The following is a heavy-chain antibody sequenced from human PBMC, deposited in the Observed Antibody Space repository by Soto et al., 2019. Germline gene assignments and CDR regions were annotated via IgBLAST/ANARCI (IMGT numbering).Heavy chain of an antibody. J-gene: IGHJ4*02. CDR1: GGSISSYY. CDR3: ARENYYGSGSYRLDS. CDR2: IYYSGRT. Sequence: PSETLSLTCTVSGGSISSYYWSWIRQPPGKGLEWIGYIYYSGRTNYNPSLKSRVTISVDTFKNQFSLKLSSVTAADTAVYYCARENYYGSGSYRLDSWGQGTLVTVS. V-gene: IGHV4-59*01. D-gene: IGHD3-10*01.